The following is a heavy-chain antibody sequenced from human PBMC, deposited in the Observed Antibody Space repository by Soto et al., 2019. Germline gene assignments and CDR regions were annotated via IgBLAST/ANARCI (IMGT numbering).Heavy chain of an antibody. Sequence: NTGESLKISCKTSGYSFISYWVAWVRQKPGKGLEWMGTFYPGDSTSTYSPSFQGQVTISVDKSISTAYLHLSSLKASDTAMYYCARIIGYCRNNDCSWTFDIWGQGTTVTVSS. CDR1: GYSFISYW. J-gene: IGHJ3*02. CDR2: FYPGDSTS. CDR3: ARIIGYCRNNDCSWTFDI. V-gene: IGHV5-51*01. D-gene: IGHD2-2*03.